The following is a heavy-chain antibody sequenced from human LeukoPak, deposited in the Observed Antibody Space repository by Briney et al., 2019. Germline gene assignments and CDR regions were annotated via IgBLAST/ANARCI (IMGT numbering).Heavy chain of an antibody. CDR3: AREMRYYDILTGSRPYYYYGMDV. CDR2: IPYDGSNK. D-gene: IGHD3-9*01. CDR1: GFTFSSYA. J-gene: IGHJ6*02. V-gene: IGHV3-30-3*01. Sequence: PGRSLRLSCAASGFTFSSYAMHWVRQAPGKGLEWVAVIPYDGSNKYYADSVKGRFTISRDNSKNTLYLQMNSLRAEDTAVYYCAREMRYYDILTGSRPYYYYGMDVWGQGTTVTVSS.